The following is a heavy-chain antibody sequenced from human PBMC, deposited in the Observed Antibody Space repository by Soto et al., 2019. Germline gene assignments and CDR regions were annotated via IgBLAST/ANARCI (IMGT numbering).Heavy chain of an antibody. CDR2: INIDGSRT. CDR1: GFTFSSYW. D-gene: IGHD3-10*01. J-gene: IGHJ4*02. V-gene: IGHV3-74*01. Sequence: EVQLVESGGGLVQPGGSLRLSCAASGFTFSSYWMHWVRQAPGKGLVWVSRINIDGSRTTYADSVKGRFTISRDNAKTTLYLQMTSLRAEDTAVYYCARGGRSGSSQYYFDSWGQRTLVTVSS. CDR3: ARGGRSGSSQYYFDS.